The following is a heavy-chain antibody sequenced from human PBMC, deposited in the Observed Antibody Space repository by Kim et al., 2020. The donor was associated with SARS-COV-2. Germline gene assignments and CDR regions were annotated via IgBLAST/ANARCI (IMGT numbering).Heavy chain of an antibody. V-gene: IGHV4-59*08. CDR3: ARHQREQGDPSHIDY. Sequence: SETLSITCTVSGGSISSYYWSWIRQPPGKGLEWIGYIYYSGSTNYNPSLKSRVTISVDTSKNQFSLKLSSVTAADTAVYYCARHQREQGDPSHIDYWGQGTLVTVSS. J-gene: IGHJ4*02. D-gene: IGHD1-1*01. CDR1: GGSISSYY. CDR2: IYYSGST.